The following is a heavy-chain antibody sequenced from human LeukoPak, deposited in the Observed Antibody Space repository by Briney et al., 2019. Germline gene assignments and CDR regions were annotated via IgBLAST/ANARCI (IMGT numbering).Heavy chain of an antibody. V-gene: IGHV4-4*07. CDR1: GGSISSYY. D-gene: IGHD3-3*01. CDR2: IYTSGST. Sequence: SETLSLTCTVSGGSISSYYWSWIRQPAGKGLEWIGRIYTSGSTNYNPSLKSRVTMSVDTSKNQFSLKLSSVSAADTAVYYCARDGHHYDFWSGYYPYSYYYYMDVWGKGTTVTVSS. CDR3: ARDGHHYDFWSGYYPYSYYYYMDV. J-gene: IGHJ6*03.